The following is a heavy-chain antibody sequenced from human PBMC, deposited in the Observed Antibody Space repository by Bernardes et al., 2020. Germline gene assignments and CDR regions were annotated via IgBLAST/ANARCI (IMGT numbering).Heavy chain of an antibody. V-gene: IGHV1-18*04. J-gene: IGHJ4*02. CDR2: ISAYNNDP. Sequence: ASVKVSCKTSGYTFTNYGISWVRQAPGQGLEWTGWISAYNNDPKYAQNFQGRVTMTTDTSTSTAYMELRSLRSDDTAVYYCARDSISMVVVVPDYWGQGTLVTVSS. CDR3: ARDSISMVVVVPDY. D-gene: IGHD3-22*01. CDR1: GYTFTNYG.